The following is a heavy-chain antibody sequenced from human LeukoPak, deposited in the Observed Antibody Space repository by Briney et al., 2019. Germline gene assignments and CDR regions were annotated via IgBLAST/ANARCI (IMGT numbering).Heavy chain of an antibody. D-gene: IGHD2-2*01. V-gene: IGHV4-61*02. J-gene: IGHJ6*03. CDR2: IYTSGST. Sequence: SQTLSLTCTVSGGSISSGSYYWSWIRQPAGKGLEWIGRIYTSGSTNYNPSLKSRVTISVDTSKNQFSLKLSSVTAADTAVYYCARAPVVPAAYYYYMDVWGKGTTVTVSS. CDR3: ARAPVVPAAYYYYMDV. CDR1: GGSISSGSYY.